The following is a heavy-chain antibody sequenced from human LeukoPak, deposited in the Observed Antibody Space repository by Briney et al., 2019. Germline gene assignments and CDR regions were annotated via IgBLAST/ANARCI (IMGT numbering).Heavy chain of an antibody. CDR1: GFTFSSYA. D-gene: IGHD6-19*01. V-gene: IGHV3-23*01. CDR2: ISGSGGST. J-gene: IGHJ4*02. CDR3: AKAIDSSGWYFDY. Sequence: GGSLRLSCAASGFTFSSYAMSWVRQAPGKGLDWVSAISGSGGSTSYADSVKGRFAISRDNSKNTLYLQMNSLRAEDTAVYYCAKAIDSSGWYFDYWGQGTLVTVSS.